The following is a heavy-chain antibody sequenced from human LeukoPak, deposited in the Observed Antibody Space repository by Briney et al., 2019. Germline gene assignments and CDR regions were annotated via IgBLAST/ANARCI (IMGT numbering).Heavy chain of an antibody. D-gene: IGHD3-10*01. CDR1: GFTFSSYS. CDR2: ISSSSSTI. J-gene: IGHJ4*02. Sequence: GGSLRLSCAASGFTFSSYSMNWVHQAPGKGLEWVSYISSSSSTIYYADSVKGRFTISRDNAKNSLYLQMNSLRAEDTAVYYCARDNGLLWFGELFDYWGQGTLVTVSS. V-gene: IGHV3-48*01. CDR3: ARDNGLLWFGELFDY.